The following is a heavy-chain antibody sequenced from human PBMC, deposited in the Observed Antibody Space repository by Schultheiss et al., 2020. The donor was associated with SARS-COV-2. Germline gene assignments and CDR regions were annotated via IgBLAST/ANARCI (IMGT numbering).Heavy chain of an antibody. CDR1: GGSISSYY. D-gene: IGHD3-10*02. Sequence: SETLSLTCTVSGGSISSYYWSWIRQPAGKGLEWIGRIYTSGNTNYNPSLKSRVTMSVDTSKNQFSLKLSSVTAADTAVYYCARDSPDVPRNRRYYGMDVWGQGTTVTVSS. J-gene: IGHJ6*02. CDR2: IYTSGNT. V-gene: IGHV4-4*07. CDR3: ARDSPDVPRNRRYYGMDV.